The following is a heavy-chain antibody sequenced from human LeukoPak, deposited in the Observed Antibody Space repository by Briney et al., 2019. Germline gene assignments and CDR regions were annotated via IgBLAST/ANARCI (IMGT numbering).Heavy chain of an antibody. D-gene: IGHD6-13*01. CDR1: GFTFSSYG. Sequence: GGSLRLSCAASGFTFSSYGMHWVRQAPGKGLEWVAFIRYDGSNKYYADSVKGRFTISRDNSKNTLYLQMNSLRAEDTAVYYCAKPPGIKAAAPAPWFDPWGQGTLVTVSS. CDR3: AKPPGIKAAAPAPWFDP. CDR2: IRYDGSNK. J-gene: IGHJ5*02. V-gene: IGHV3-30*02.